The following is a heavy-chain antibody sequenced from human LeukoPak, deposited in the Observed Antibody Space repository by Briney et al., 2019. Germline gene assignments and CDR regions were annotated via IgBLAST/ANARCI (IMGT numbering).Heavy chain of an antibody. CDR2: INPSGGST. CDR1: GYTFTSYY. D-gene: IGHD6-13*01. J-gene: IGHJ4*02. Sequence: RASVKVSCKASGYTFTSYYMHWVRQAPGQGLEWMGIINPSGGSTSYAQKFQGRVTMTRDTSTSTVYMELSSLRSEDTAVYYCARALHPGIAATKTLDYWGQGTLVTVSS. CDR3: ARALHPGIAATKTLDY. V-gene: IGHV1-46*01.